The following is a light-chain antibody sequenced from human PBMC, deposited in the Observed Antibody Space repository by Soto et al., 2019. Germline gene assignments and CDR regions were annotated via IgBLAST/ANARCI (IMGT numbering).Light chain of an antibody. CDR1: QSINNW. J-gene: IGKJ1*01. CDR2: KAS. Sequence: DIQMTQSPSTLSASVGDRVTITCRASQSINNWLAWYQQKPGKAPKLLIYKASNLESGVPSRFSGSGSGTEFTLTISSLQPDDFATYYCQQYNSYSAWTFGPGTKVDIK. CDR3: QQYNSYSAWT. V-gene: IGKV1-5*03.